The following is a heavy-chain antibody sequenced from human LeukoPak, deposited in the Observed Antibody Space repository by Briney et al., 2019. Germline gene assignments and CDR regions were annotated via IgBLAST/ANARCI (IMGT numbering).Heavy chain of an antibody. D-gene: IGHD5-12*01. V-gene: IGHV1-2*02. Sequence: EASVKVSCKASGYTFTGYYMHWVRQAPGQGLEWMGWINPNSGGTNYAQKFQGRVTMTRDTSISTAYMELGRLIFDDTAVYYCARGDSGYDHFYHMDVWGKGTTVTISS. J-gene: IGHJ6*03. CDR3: ARGDSGYDHFYHMDV. CDR1: GYTFTGYY. CDR2: INPNSGGT.